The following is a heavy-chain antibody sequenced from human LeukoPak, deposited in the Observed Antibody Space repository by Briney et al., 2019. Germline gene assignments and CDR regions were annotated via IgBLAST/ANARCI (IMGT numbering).Heavy chain of an antibody. V-gene: IGHV3-20*04. J-gene: IGHJ4*02. D-gene: IGHD4-17*01. CDR1: GFTFDDFG. CDR2: INWNGGST. CDR3: ARAPMTTVTTIDY. Sequence: GGSLRLSCAASGFTFDDFGMSWVRQGPGKGLEWVSGINWNGGSTGYADSVKGRFTISRDNAKKPLYLQMNSLRAEDTALYYCARAPMTTVTTIDYWGQGTLVTVSS.